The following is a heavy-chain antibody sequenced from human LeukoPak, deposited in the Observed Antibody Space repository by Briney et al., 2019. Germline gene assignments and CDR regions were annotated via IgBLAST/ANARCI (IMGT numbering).Heavy chain of an antibody. Sequence: PGWSLRLSCAASGFTFSSYSMSWVRQAPGKGLEWVSAISGSGGSTYYADSVKGRFTISRDNSKNTLYLQMNSLRAEDTAVYYCAKGESRGITGTTYYFDYWGQGTLVTVSS. J-gene: IGHJ4*02. V-gene: IGHV3-23*01. CDR2: ISGSGGST. CDR3: AKGESRGITGTTYYFDY. CDR1: GFTFSSYS. D-gene: IGHD1-7*01.